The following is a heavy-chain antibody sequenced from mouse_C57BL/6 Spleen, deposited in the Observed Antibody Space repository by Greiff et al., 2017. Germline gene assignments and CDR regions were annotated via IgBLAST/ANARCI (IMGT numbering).Heavy chain of an antibody. CDR3: ARSELGRDDY. V-gene: IGHV1-69*01. Sequence: QVQLQQPGAELVMPGASVKLSCKASGYTFTSYWMHWVKQRPGQGLEWIGEIDPSDSYTNYNQKFKGKSTLTVDKSSSTAYMQLSSLTSEDSAVYYCARSELGRDDYWGQGTTLTVSS. D-gene: IGHD4-1*01. J-gene: IGHJ2*01. CDR1: GYTFTSYW. CDR2: IDPSDSYT.